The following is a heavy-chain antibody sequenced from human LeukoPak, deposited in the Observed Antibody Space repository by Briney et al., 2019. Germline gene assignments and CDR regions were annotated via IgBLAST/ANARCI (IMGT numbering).Heavy chain of an antibody. V-gene: IGHV4-39*07. D-gene: IGHD6-13*01. J-gene: IGHJ4*02. CDR2: IFYTGSI. Sequence: PSETLSLTCTVSGGSISSSSYNWAWIRQPPGKGLEWIGSIFYTGSIYYSSSLKSRVTISVDTSKNQFSLKLNSVTAADTAVYFCARDAGYSSRQLDYWGQGTLVTVSS. CDR3: ARDAGYSSRQLDY. CDR1: GGSISSSSYN.